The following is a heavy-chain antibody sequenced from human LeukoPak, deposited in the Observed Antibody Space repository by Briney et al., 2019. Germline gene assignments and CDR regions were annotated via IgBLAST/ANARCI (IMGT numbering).Heavy chain of an antibody. Sequence: SETLSLTCTVSGGSISSYYWSWIRQPPGKGLEWIGYIYYSGSTNYNPSLKSRVTISVDTSKNQFSLKLSSVTAADTAVYYCARSSGYYHAPDWYFDLWGRGTLVTVSS. CDR1: GGSISSYY. V-gene: IGHV4-59*08. D-gene: IGHD3-22*01. CDR2: IYYSGST. CDR3: ARSSGYYHAPDWYFDL. J-gene: IGHJ2*01.